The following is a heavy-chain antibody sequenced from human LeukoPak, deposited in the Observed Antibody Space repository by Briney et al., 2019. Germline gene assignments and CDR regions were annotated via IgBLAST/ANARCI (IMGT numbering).Heavy chain of an antibody. CDR1: GGSISSYH. CDR3: AGHHPRNTVDF. J-gene: IGHJ4*02. Sequence: SETLSLTCSVSGGSISSYHWSWIRQPPGKGLEWIGYIYYSGSTNYNPSLKSRVTISVDTSKNQFSLKLRSVTAADAAVYYCAGHHPRNTVDFWGQGTLVTVSS. V-gene: IGHV4-59*08. CDR2: IYYSGST. D-gene: IGHD2-8*02.